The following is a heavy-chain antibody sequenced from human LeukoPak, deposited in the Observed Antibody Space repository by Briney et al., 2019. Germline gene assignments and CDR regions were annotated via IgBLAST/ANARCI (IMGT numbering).Heavy chain of an antibody. CDR3: ARDLSNYVGSEYYYGMDV. V-gene: IGHV3-53*04. CDR2: IYSGGST. D-gene: IGHD4-11*01. Sequence: GGSLRLSCAASGFTVSSNYMSWVCQAPGKGLEWVSVIYSGGSTYYADSVKGRFTISRHNSKNTLYLQMNSLRAEDTAVYYCARDLSNYVGSEYYYGMDVWGQGTTVTVSS. CDR1: GFTVSSNY. J-gene: IGHJ6*02.